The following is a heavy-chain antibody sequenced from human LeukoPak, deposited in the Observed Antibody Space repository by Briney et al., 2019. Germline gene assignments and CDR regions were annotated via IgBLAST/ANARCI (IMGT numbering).Heavy chain of an antibody. V-gene: IGHV4-61*01. CDR3: ARAKPLDPFDF. J-gene: IGHJ3*01. Sequence: SETLSLTCTVSGGSVSSVSHYWNWIRQPPGKGLEWIGYIYYSGNTYYNPSLNSRVTISVDTSKNQFSLKVSSVTAADTAVYYCARAKPLDPFDFWGQGTLVTVSS. CDR2: IYYSGNT. CDR1: GGSVSSVSHY.